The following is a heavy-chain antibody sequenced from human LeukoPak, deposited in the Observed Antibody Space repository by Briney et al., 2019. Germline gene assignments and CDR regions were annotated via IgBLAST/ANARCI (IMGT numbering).Heavy chain of an antibody. CDR3: ARSGITVAVVF. CDR1: GSTFTFSN. D-gene: IGHD6-19*01. J-gene: IGHJ4*02. CDR2: FNPNSGGT. V-gene: IGHV1-2*02. Sequence: GASVRLSFTAAGSTFTFSNIPWVCHAPGQGLEWMGWFNPNSGGTNYAQKIQGRVTMTRDTSISTAYMEPSRLRSHDTAVYYCARSGITVAVVFWGQGTRVTAAS.